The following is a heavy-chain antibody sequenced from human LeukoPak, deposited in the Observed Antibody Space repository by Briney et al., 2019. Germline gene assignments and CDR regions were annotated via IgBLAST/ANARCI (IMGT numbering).Heavy chain of an antibody. CDR1: GGSISNYY. CDR2: IYYSGST. Sequence: SETLSLTCTVSGGSISNYYWSWIRQPPGKGLEWIGYIYYSGSTNYNPSLKSRVTISVDTSRNQFSLKVSSVTAADTAVYYCARASYSSSRSASYYFDYWGQGTQVTVSS. J-gene: IGHJ4*02. D-gene: IGHD6-13*01. V-gene: IGHV4-59*01. CDR3: ARASYSSSRSASYYFDY.